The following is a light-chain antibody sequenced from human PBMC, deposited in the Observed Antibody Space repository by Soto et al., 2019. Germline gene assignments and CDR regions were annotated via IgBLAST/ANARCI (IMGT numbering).Light chain of an antibody. CDR3: CSYAGSYSWV. V-gene: IGLV2-11*01. CDR2: DVT. CDR1: SSNVGCYSY. J-gene: IGLJ3*02. Sequence: QSVLTQPRSVSGSPGQSVTISCTGTSSNVGCYSYVSWYQQHPGIAPQLIIYDVTKRPSGVPDRFSGSKSGNTASLTISGLQAEDEADYYCCSYAGSYSWVFGGGTQLTVL.